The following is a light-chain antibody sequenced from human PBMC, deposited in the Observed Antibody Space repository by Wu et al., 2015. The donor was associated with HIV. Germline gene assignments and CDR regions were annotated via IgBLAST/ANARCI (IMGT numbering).Light chain of an antibody. CDR2: GAS. CDR1: QSVSSN. Sequence: EIVMTQSPATLSVSPGERATLSCRASQSVSSNLAWYQQKPGQAPRLLIYGASTRATGIPARFSGSGSGTEFTLIISSMQSEDVAVYYCQQYNNWPETFGQGTKLEIK. V-gene: IGKV3-15*01. J-gene: IGKJ2*01. CDR3: QQYNNWPET.